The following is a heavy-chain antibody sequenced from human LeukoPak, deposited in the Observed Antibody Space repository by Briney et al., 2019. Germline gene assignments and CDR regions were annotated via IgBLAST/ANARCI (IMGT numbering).Heavy chain of an antibody. CDR1: GYTFVDYW. Sequence: GESLKISCRGSGYTFVDYWSGWVRQMPGKGLEWIGFIYPSDSDTRYSPSFQGQVTISADATMNTAFLQWSSLKASDTAMYYCARRAMVRGVIPDYWGQGTLVTVSS. V-gene: IGHV5-51*01. CDR3: ARRAMVRGVIPDY. D-gene: IGHD3-10*01. J-gene: IGHJ4*02. CDR2: IYPSDSDT.